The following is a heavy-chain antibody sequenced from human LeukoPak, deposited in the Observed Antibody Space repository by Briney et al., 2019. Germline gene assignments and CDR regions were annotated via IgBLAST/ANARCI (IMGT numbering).Heavy chain of an antibody. Sequence: GASVKVSCKTSGYSFSSYGISWVRQAPGQGLEWMARITAYNGDTDYAPKLQGRVTVTIDTSTNTAYMELRSLRSDDTAVYYCARFDSSGLGHNWSDPWGQGTLVTVSS. J-gene: IGHJ5*02. D-gene: IGHD3-22*01. CDR3: ARFDSSGLGHNWSDP. CDR1: GYSFSSYG. CDR2: ITAYNGDT. V-gene: IGHV1-18*01.